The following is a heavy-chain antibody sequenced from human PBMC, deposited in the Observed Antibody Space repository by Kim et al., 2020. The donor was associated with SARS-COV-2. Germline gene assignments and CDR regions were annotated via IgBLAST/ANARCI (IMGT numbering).Heavy chain of an antibody. CDR1: GFTFSSYW. J-gene: IGHJ4*02. Sequence: GGSLRLSCAASGFTFSSYWMSWVRQAPGKGLEWVANIKQDGSEKYYVDSVKGRFTISRDNAKNSLYLQMNSLRAEDTAVYYCARVRGYSYAELFDYWGQGTLVTVSS. D-gene: IGHD5-18*01. CDR3: ARVRGYSYAELFDY. CDR2: IKQDGSEK. V-gene: IGHV3-7*03.